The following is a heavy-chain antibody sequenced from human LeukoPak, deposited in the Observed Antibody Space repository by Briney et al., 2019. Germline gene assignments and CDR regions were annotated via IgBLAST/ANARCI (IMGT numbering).Heavy chain of an antibody. Sequence: ASVKVSCKASGYTFTGYYMHWVRQAPGQGLEWMGWINPNSGGTNYAQKFQGRVTMTRDTSISTAYKELSRLRSDDTAVYYCARVPYSSSWNIYYFDYSGQGTLVTVSS. CDR2: INPNSGGT. CDR3: ARVPYSSSWNIYYFDY. CDR1: GYTFTGYY. D-gene: IGHD6-13*01. V-gene: IGHV1-2*02. J-gene: IGHJ4*02.